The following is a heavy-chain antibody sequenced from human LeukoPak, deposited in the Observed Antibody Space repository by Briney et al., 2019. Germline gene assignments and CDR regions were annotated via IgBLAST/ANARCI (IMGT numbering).Heavy chain of an antibody. CDR2: IKQDGSDK. J-gene: IGHJ4*02. CDR3: LTSTRSHRFDY. CDR1: GFTFSSYS. Sequence: GGSLRLSCAASGFTFSSYSMCWVRQAPGKGLEWVAIIKQDGSDKYYVDSVEGRFIISRDNAKNTLYLQMNSLRAADTAVYYCLTSTRSHRFDYWGQGTLVTVSS. D-gene: IGHD2-15*01. V-gene: IGHV3-7*01.